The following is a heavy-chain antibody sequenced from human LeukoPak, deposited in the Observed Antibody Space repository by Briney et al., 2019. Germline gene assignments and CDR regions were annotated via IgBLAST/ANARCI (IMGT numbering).Heavy chain of an antibody. V-gene: IGHV4-39*01. Sequence: SETLSLTCTVSGGSISSSSYYWGWIRQPPGKGLEWIGSIYYSGSTYYNPSLKSRVTISLDTLKNQFSLKLSSVTAADTAVYYCARALFSSPRLHYYYYYMDVWGKGTTVTVSS. CDR2: IYYSGST. CDR3: ARALFSSPRLHYYYYYMDV. J-gene: IGHJ6*03. CDR1: GGSISSSSYY. D-gene: IGHD2-21*01.